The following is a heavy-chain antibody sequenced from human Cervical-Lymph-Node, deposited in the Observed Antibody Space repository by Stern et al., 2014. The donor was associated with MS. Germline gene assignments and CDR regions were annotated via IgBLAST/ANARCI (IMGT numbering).Heavy chain of an antibody. D-gene: IGHD1-26*01. V-gene: IGHV4-61*02. Sequence: QVQLVQSGPGLVKPSQTLSLTCTVSGGSISSSGYYWSWIRQPADKGLEWIGRIHDSGSTYYNPSLKSRVTISMHTAKNQFSLKLPSVTAADTAVYYCATTRWDLFTWNWFDPWGQGTLVTVSS. J-gene: IGHJ5*02. CDR1: GGSISSSGYY. CDR3: ATTRWDLFTWNWFDP. CDR2: IHDSGST.